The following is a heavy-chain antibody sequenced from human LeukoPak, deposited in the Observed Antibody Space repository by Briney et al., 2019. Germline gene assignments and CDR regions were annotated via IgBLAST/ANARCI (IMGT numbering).Heavy chain of an antibody. CDR3: ARGGLQTWYYYMDV. J-gene: IGHJ6*03. Sequence: RASVKVSCKASGGTFSSYAISWVRQAPGQGLEWMGGIIPIFGTANYAQKFQGRVTITADESTSTAYMELSSLRSEDTAVYYCARGGLQTWYYYMDVWGKGTTVTVSS. CDR2: IIPIFGTA. V-gene: IGHV1-69*13. CDR1: GGTFSSYA.